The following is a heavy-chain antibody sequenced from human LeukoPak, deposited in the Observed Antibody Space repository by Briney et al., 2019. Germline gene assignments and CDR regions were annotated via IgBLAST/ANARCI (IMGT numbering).Heavy chain of an antibody. J-gene: IGHJ4*02. Sequence: SETLSLTCTVSGGSISSYYWSWIRQPPGKGLEWIGYIYYSGSTNYKPSLKSRVTISVDTSKNQFSLKLSSVTAADTAVYYCARDLLLTTVTTYDPQTTDEYWGQGTLVTVSS. D-gene: IGHD4-17*01. CDR1: GGSISSYY. V-gene: IGHV4-59*01. CDR3: ARDLLLTTVTTYDPQTTDEY. CDR2: IYYSGST.